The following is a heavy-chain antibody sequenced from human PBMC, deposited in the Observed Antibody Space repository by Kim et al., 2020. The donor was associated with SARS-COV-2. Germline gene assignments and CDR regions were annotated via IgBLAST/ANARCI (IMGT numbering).Heavy chain of an antibody. Sequence: ASVKVSCKASGYALTTSAMHWVRQAPGQGLEWMGRINAGNGFTKYSQRLHGRVTITRDTSASTVFMEVSGLTSEDTAVYYCARDSDPYCRSASCINGMDVWGPGTTVIVSS. CDR3: ARDSDPYCRSASCINGMDV. D-gene: IGHD2-2*01. CDR2: INAGNGFT. V-gene: IGHV1-3*01. J-gene: IGHJ6*02. CDR1: GYALTTSA.